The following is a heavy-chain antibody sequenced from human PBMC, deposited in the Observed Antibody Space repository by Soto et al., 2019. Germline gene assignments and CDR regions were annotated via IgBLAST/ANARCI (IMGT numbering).Heavy chain of an antibody. CDR2: IYHGLSI. D-gene: IGHD3-16*01. J-gene: IGHJ4*02. Sequence: SEILSLTCAVYSGSFSGYYWSWIRQPPGKGLEWIGEIYHGLSIVYNPSLKSRVTISGDSSKNQFSLKLSSVTAADTAVYYCARHGGYYFDYWGQGTLVTVSS. CDR1: SGSFSGYY. CDR3: ARHGGYYFDY. V-gene: IGHV4-34*01.